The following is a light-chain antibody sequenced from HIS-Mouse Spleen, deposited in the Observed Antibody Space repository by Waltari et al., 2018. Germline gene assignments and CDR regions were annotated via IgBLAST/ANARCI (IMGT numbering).Light chain of an antibody. CDR3: AAWDDSLSGPV. Sequence: QSVLTQPPSASGTPGQRVTISCSGSSSNIGSNYVYWYQQLPGTAPKLLIYRNNQRPSGVPDRCSGSKSGTSASLASSGLRSEDEAEYYCAAWDDSLSGPVFGGGTKLTVL. V-gene: IGLV1-47*01. CDR1: SSNIGSNY. J-gene: IGLJ3*02. CDR2: RNN.